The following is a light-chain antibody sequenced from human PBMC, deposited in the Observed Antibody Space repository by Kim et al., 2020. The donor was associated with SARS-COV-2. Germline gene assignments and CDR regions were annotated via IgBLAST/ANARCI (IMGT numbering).Light chain of an antibody. J-gene: IGKJ1*01. V-gene: IGKV1-5*03. CDR3: QQYKTSPWT. Sequence: DIQMTQSPSTLSASVGDRVTITCRASQSISSYWAWYQQKPGKAPELLIYKASILESGVPSRFSGSGSGTEFTLTISSLQPDDFASFYCQQYKTSPWTFGQGTKVDIK. CDR1: QSISSY. CDR2: KAS.